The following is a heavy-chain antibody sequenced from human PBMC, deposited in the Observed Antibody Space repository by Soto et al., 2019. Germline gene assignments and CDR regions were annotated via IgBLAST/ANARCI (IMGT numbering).Heavy chain of an antibody. Sequence: ASVKVSCKASGGTFSSYTISWVRQAPGQGLEWMGRINPILGIANYAQKFQGRVTITADKSTSTAYMERSSLRSEDTAVYYCARSIAARPSYYYMDVWGKGTTVTVSS. CDR3: ARSIAARPSYYYMDV. CDR2: INPILGIA. CDR1: GGTFSSYT. J-gene: IGHJ6*03. V-gene: IGHV1-69*02. D-gene: IGHD6-6*01.